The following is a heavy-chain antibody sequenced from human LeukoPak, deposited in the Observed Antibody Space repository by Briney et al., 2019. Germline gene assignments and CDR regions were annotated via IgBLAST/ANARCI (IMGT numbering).Heavy chain of an antibody. CDR3: AKGGGSSWYYFDY. CDR2: ISGSGGST. V-gene: IGHV3-23*01. J-gene: IGHJ4*02. Sequence: GGSLRLSCAASGFTFSSYAMSWVRQAPGKGLEWVSAISGSGGSTYYADSVKGRFSISRDNSKNTLYLQMNSLRAEDTAVYYCAKGGGSSWYYFDYWGQGTLVTVSS. D-gene: IGHD6-13*01. CDR1: GFTFSSYA.